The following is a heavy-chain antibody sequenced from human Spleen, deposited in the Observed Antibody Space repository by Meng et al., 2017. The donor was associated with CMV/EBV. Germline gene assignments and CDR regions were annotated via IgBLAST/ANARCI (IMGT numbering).Heavy chain of an antibody. CDR2: IYYSGDT. D-gene: IGHD3-22*01. Sequence: TCTGSGGSVSRGGYSWTWIRQPPGKGLERIGYIYYSGDTNYNPSLKSRVTISVDTSTNHFSLRLTSVTAADTAVYYCARGDYYDSLDPWGQGTLVTVSS. CDR3: ARGDYYDSLDP. J-gene: IGHJ5*02. CDR1: GGSVSRGGYS. V-gene: IGHV4-61*03.